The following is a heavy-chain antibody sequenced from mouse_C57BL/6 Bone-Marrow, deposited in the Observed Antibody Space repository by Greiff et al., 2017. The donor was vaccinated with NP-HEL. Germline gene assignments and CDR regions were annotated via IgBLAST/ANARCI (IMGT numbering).Heavy chain of an antibody. CDR1: GYAFTNYL. V-gene: IGHV1-54*01. J-gene: IGHJ1*03. D-gene: IGHD2-1*01. CDR3: ARRGGNYDWYFDV. CDR2: INPGSGGT. Sequence: VKVVESGAELVRPGTSVKVSCKASGYAFTNYLIEWVKQRPGQGLEWIGVINPGSGGTNYNEKFKGKATLTADKSSSTAYMQLSSLTSEDSAVYFCARRGGNYDWYFDVWGTGTTVTVSS.